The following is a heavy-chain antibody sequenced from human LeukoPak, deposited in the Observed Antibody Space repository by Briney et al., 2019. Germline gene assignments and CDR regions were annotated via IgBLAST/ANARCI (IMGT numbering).Heavy chain of an antibody. CDR1: GFTFSSYA. Sequence: GGFLRLSCAASGFTFSSYAMSWVRQAPGKGLEWVSTISSSGGSTYYADSVKGRFTISRDNSKSTLYLQMNSLRAEDTAVYYCAKGPTVGAANYFDYWGQGTLVTVSS. CDR2: ISSSGGST. V-gene: IGHV3-23*01. J-gene: IGHJ4*02. D-gene: IGHD1-26*01. CDR3: AKGPTVGAANYFDY.